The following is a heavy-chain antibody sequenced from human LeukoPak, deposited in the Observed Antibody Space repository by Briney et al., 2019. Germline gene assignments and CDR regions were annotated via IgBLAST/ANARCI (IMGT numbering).Heavy chain of an antibody. V-gene: IGHV1-69*05. CDR3: ATDTMIFTSRFDY. CDR1: GGTFSSYA. D-gene: IGHD3-22*01. Sequence: SVKVSCKASGGTFSSYAISWVRQAPGQGLEWMGGIIPIFGTANCAQKFQGRVTITTDESTSTAYMELSSLRSEDTAVYYCATDTMIFTSRFDYWGQGTLVTVSS. J-gene: IGHJ4*02. CDR2: IIPIFGTA.